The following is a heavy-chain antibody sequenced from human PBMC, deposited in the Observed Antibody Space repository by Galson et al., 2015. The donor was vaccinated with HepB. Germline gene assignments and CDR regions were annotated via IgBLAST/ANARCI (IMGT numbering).Heavy chain of an antibody. CDR3: ARDRGRYCTNGVCSARLSYYFDY. Sequence: SLRLSCAASGFTFSSYSMNWVRQAPGKGLEWVSSISSSSSYIYYADSVKGRFTISRDNSKNTLYLQMNSLRAEDTAVYYCARDRGRYCTNGVCSARLSYYFDYWGQGTLVTVSS. V-gene: IGHV3-21*01. D-gene: IGHD2-8*01. CDR2: ISSSSSYI. J-gene: IGHJ4*02. CDR1: GFTFSSYS.